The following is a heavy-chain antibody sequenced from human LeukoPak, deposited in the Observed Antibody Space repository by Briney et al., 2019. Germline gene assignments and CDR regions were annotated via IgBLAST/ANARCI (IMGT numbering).Heavy chain of an antibody. D-gene: IGHD3-22*01. CDR2: IKQDGSEK. CDR3: ARELRYYYDSSGYYPGY. J-gene: IGHJ4*02. V-gene: IGHV3-7*01. CDR1: GFTFSSYW. Sequence: GGSLRLSCAASGFTFSSYWMSWVRQAPGKGLEWVANIKQDGSEKYYVDSVKGRLTISRDNAKNSLYLQMNSLRAEDTAVYYCARELRYYYDSSGYYPGYWGQGTLVTVSS.